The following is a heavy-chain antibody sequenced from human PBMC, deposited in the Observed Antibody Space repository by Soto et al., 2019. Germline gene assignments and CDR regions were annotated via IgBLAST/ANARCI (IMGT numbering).Heavy chain of an antibody. CDR2: IRSRGNNYAT. CDR1: GFTFSVSA. V-gene: IGHV3-73*01. D-gene: IGHD3-16*01. J-gene: IGHJ6*03. CDR3: ATQARDLLRGYAQYYMDV. Sequence: EVQLVESGGGLVQPGGSLTLSCAASGFTFSVSALHWVRHPSGSGLEWVGRIRSRGNNYATAYAASMDGRFTISRDDTKNTAYLKLNSLTTEDTAVYYCATQARDLLRGYAQYYMDVWGKGTTVTVSS.